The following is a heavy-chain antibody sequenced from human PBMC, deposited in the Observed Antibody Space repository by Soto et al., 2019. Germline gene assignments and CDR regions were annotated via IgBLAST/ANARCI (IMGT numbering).Heavy chain of an antibody. CDR3: ARDRAGAQYGLDV. V-gene: IGHV3-23*01. Sequence: PGGSLRLSCAASGFTFSSYAMRWVRQAPGKVLECVSTISASGGSTYYVDSVQGRFTISRDNSKNTLFLQMNSLRDEDTAVYYCARDRAGAQYGLDVWGQGTTVTVSS. CDR2: ISASGGST. D-gene: IGHD1-26*01. CDR1: GFTFSSYA. J-gene: IGHJ6*02.